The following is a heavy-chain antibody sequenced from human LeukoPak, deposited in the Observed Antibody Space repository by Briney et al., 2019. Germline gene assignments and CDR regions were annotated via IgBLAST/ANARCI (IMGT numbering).Heavy chain of an antibody. CDR2: INHSGST. CDR3: ARGRSHGWFDP. D-gene: IGHD5-18*01. CDR1: GGSFGGYY. J-gene: IGHJ5*02. Sequence: SETLSLTCAVYGGSFGGYYWSWIRQPPGKGPEWIGEINHSGSTNYNPSLKSRVTISVDTSKNQFSLKLSSVTAADTAVYYCARGRSHGWFDPWGQGTLVTVSS. V-gene: IGHV4-34*01.